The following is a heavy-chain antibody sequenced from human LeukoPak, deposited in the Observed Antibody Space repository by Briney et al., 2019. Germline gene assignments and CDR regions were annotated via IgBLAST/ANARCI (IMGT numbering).Heavy chain of an antibody. CDR1: GFTFSRYA. D-gene: IGHD2-2*01. V-gene: IGHV3-21*05. CDR3: ARDTFQPGLIDS. Sequence: GGSLRLSCAASGFTFSRYAMNWVRQAPGKGLQWVSYINTDSSDIHYADSVKGRFTISRDNARNTLYLQLSSLRDEDSAVYYCARDTFQPGLIDSWGQGTLVTVSS. J-gene: IGHJ4*02. CDR2: INTDSSDI.